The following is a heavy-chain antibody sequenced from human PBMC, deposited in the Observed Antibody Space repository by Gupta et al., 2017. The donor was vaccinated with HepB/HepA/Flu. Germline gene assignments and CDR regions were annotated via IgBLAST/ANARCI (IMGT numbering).Heavy chain of an antibody. V-gene: IGHV4-39*01. CDR1: GGSISRRNSY. D-gene: IGHD5-18*01. Sequence: QLQLQESGPGLVPPSETLSLTCTVSGGSISRRNSYWVWIRPPPGKGLEWIGSIYYSGSAYYNPSRKSRVTISVDTSKNEFSLKLSSVTAADTAVYYCARPGYTYGWGILDYVDYWGQGILVTVSS. CDR2: IYYSGSA. CDR3: ARPGYTYGWGILDYVDY. J-gene: IGHJ4*02.